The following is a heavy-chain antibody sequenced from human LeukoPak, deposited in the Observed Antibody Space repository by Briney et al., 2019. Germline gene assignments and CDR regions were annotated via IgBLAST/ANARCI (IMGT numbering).Heavy chain of an antibody. CDR3: AKELSYYVRSGHPFDY. D-gene: IGHD3-22*01. V-gene: IGHV3-23*01. CDR1: GFSCISYV. Sequence: GGSLRLSCAASGFSCISYVMTWVRQAPGKGVEWVSAMRGRGDSTYYADSVKGRLTISRDNSKNTLYLQMNSLKAEDTAVYYCAKELSYYVRSGHPFDYWGQGTLVTVSS. J-gene: IGHJ4*02. CDR2: MRGRGDST.